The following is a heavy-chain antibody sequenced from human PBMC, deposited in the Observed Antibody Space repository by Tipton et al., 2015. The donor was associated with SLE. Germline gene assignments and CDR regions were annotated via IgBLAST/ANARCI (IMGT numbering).Heavy chain of an antibody. V-gene: IGHV4-34*01. Sequence: TLSLTCAVYDGSFTHYFWSWIRQSPGKGLEWIGEINHSGGTNYNPSLKSRVTISVDTSAKHFSLRLSSVTAADTAVYYCAREYYDTSGLYYFDYWGLGALVTVSS. D-gene: IGHD3-22*01. CDR3: AREYYDTSGLYYFDY. J-gene: IGHJ4*02. CDR1: DGSFTHYF. CDR2: INHSGGT.